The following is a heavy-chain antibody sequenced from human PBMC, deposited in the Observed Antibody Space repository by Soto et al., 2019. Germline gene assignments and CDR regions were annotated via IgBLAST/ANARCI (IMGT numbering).Heavy chain of an antibody. Sequence: QITLKESGPPLVKPTQTLTLTCTFSGFSLSTSGVGVGWIRQPPGKALEWLALIYWNDDKRYSPSLKRRLTITKDTTKNQVVLTMTNMDPVDTASYYCAHRRSAYYDSSGYYGYWGQGTLVTVSS. V-gene: IGHV2-5*01. CDR2: IYWNDDK. D-gene: IGHD3-22*01. J-gene: IGHJ4*02. CDR1: GFSLSTSGVG. CDR3: AHRRSAYYDSSGYYGY.